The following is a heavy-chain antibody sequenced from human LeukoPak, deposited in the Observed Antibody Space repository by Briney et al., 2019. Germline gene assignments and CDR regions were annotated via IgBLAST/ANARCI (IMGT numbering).Heavy chain of an antibody. D-gene: IGHD2-15*01. CDR2: INTEGSST. J-gene: IGHJ4*02. Sequence: PGGSLRLSCAASGFTFSSHWMNWVRQAPGKGLVWVTGINTEGSSTNYAESVKGRFTISRDNAKNTLYLQINSLRAEDTAVYYCARDRYSHFDYWGQGTLVTVSS. CDR3: ARDRYSHFDY. V-gene: IGHV3-74*01. CDR1: GFTFSSHW.